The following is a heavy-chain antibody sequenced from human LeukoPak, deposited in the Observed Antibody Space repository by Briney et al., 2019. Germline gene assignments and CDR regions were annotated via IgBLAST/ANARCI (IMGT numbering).Heavy chain of an antibody. CDR3: ARRYDVVVVAATPEQSYYYYYYMDV. Sequence: GASVKVSCKASGYTFTSYGISWVRQAPGQGLEWMGWISACNGNTNYAQKLQGRVTMTTDTSTSTAYMELRSLRSDDTAVYYCARRYDVVVVAATPEQSYYYYYYMDVWGKGTTVTVSS. D-gene: IGHD2-15*01. V-gene: IGHV1-18*01. CDR1: GYTFTSYG. J-gene: IGHJ6*03. CDR2: ISACNGNT.